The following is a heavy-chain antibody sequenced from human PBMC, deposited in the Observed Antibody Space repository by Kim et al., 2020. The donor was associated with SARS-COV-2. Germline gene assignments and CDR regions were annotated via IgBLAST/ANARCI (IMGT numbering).Heavy chain of an antibody. CDR2: INSDGSTT. V-gene: IGHV3-74*01. J-gene: IGHJ4*02. CDR1: GFTFSSHW. D-gene: IGHD6-19*01. CDR3: ARRQFTSGWYYFDY. Sequence: GGSLRLSCAASGFTFSSHWMHWVRQEPGNGLVWVSRINSDGSTTSYADSVKGRFTISRDNAKNTLYLQMNSLRAEDMAVYYCARRQFTSGWYYFDYWGQGTLVTVSS.